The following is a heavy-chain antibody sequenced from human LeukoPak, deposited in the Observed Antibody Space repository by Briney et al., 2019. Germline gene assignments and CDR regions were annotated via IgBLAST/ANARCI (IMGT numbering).Heavy chain of an antibody. CDR1: GDSVSSNSVT. V-gene: IGHV6-1*01. CDR2: TYYRSTWYN. D-gene: IGHD1-26*01. CDR3: ARDHRGSVDY. J-gene: IGHJ4*02. Sequence: PSQTLSLTCAISGDSVSSNSVTWNWIRQSPSRGLEWLGRTYYRSTWYNDYAVSVRGRITVNPDTSKNQFSLHLNSVTPEDTAVYYCARDHRGSVDYWGQGTLVTVSS.